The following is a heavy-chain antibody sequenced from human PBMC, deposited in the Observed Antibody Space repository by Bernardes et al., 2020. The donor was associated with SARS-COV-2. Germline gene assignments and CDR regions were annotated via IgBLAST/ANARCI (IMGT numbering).Heavy chain of an antibody. D-gene: IGHD1-1*01. V-gene: IGHV4-39*01. CDR2: VYSSGST. CDR1: GGSIGSSAYY. CDR3: ATSTSLIRFDY. Sequence: LSLTCTVSGGSIGSSAYYWGWVRQPPGKGLEWVATVYSSGSTYYNPSLKSRVTISVDTSKNQFSLKLNSMTAADTAVYYCATSTSLIRFDYWGQGTLVTVSS. J-gene: IGHJ4*02.